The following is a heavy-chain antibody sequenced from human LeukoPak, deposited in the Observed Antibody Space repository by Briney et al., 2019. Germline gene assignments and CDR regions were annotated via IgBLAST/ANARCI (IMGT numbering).Heavy chain of an antibody. CDR1: GFTFSSYA. CDR3: AKGGLREWFDP. D-gene: IGHD4-17*01. J-gene: IGHJ5*02. V-gene: IGHV3-23*01. Sequence: GGSLRLSCAASGFTFSSYAMSWVRQAPGKGLEWVSAISGSGGSTYYADSVKGRFTISRDDSKNTLYPQMNSLRAEDTAVYYCAKGGLREWFDPWGQGTLVTVSS. CDR2: ISGSGGST.